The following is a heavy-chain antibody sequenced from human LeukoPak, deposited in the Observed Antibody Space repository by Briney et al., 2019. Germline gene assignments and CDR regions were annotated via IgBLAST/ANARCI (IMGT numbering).Heavy chain of an antibody. CDR2: ISSSSSTI. D-gene: IGHD6-6*01. V-gene: IGHV3-48*01. J-gene: IGHJ4*02. CDR1: GFTFSSYS. Sequence: GGSLRLSCAASGFTFSSYSMNWVRQAPGKGLEWVSYISSSSSTIYYADSVKGRFTISRDNAKNSLYLQMNSLRAEDTAVYYCASEGSSSSGNFDYWGQGTLVTASS. CDR3: ASEGSSSSGNFDY.